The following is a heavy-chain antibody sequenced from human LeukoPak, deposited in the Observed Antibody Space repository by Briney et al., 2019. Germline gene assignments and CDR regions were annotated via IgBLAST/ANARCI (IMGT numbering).Heavy chain of an antibody. CDR3: ARVSGYGDYKVDY. CDR1: GDSISSDY. CDR2: IYYSGSS. J-gene: IGHJ4*02. V-gene: IGHV4-59*07. D-gene: IGHD4-17*01. Sequence: SDTLALTCAVSGDSISSDYWSWVRQPPGKGLEWIGYIYYSGSSKYNPSLKSRVTISVDTSKNHFSLKLSSVTAADTAVYYCARVSGYGDYKVDYWGQGTLVTVSA.